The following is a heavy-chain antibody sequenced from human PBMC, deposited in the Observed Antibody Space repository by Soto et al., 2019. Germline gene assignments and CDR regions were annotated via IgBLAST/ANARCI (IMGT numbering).Heavy chain of an antibody. D-gene: IGHD3-22*01. Sequence: LRLSFAVSGFTFSDYYMSWSRQAPGKWLEWVSYISSSGSTKYYADSVKGRFTISRDNAKNSLYLQMNSLRADDTALYYCARGSSYGHYAANWFEPWGQGTLETVSS. CDR3: ARGSSYGHYAANWFEP. J-gene: IGHJ5*02. V-gene: IGHV3-11*01. CDR2: ISSSGSTK. CDR1: GFTFSDYY.